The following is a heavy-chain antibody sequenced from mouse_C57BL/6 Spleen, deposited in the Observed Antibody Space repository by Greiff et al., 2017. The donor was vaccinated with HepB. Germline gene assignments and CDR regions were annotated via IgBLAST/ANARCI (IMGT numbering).Heavy chain of an antibody. CDR1: GFTFSDYG. D-gene: IGHD1-1*01. CDR2: ISNLAYSI. Sequence: DVMLVESGGGLVQPGGSLKLSCAASGFTFSDYGMAWVRQAPRKGPEWVAFISNLAYSIYYADTVTGRFTISRENAKNTLYLEMSSLRSEDTAMYYCARTPYYGSSYDAMDYWGQGTSVTVSS. CDR3: ARTPYYGSSYDAMDY. V-gene: IGHV5-15*01. J-gene: IGHJ4*01.